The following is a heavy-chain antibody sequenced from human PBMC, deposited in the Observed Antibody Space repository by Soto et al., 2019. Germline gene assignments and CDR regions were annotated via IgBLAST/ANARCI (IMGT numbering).Heavy chain of an antibody. Sequence: QLQLQESGPGLVKPSETLSLTCTVSGGSISSSSYYWGWIRQPPGKGLEWIGSIYYSGSTYYNPSLKSRVTISVDTSKNQFSLKLSSVTAADTAVYYCARHATVFWSGYPHNWFDPWGQGTLVTVSS. V-gene: IGHV4-39*01. D-gene: IGHD3-3*01. CDR3: ARHATVFWSGYPHNWFDP. CDR2: IYYSGST. J-gene: IGHJ5*02. CDR1: GGSISSSSYY.